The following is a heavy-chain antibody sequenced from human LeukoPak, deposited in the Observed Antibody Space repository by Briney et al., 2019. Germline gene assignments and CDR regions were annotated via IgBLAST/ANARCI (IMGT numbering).Heavy chain of an antibody. CDR2: INHSGST. Sequence: SETLSLTCAVYGGSFSGYYWSWIRQAPGKGLEWIGEINHSGSTNYNPSLKSRVTISVDTSKNQFSLKLSSVTAADTAVYYCARGKGYSYGYFWFDPWGQGTLVTVSS. CDR1: GGSFSGYY. V-gene: IGHV4-34*01. D-gene: IGHD5-18*01. J-gene: IGHJ5*02. CDR3: ARGKGYSYGYFWFDP.